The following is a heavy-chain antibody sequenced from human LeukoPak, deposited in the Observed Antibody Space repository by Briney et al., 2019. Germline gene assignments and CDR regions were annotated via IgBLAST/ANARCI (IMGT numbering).Heavy chain of an antibody. CDR3: AKDGMYSSSSAYYMDV. CDR2: ISGSGGST. V-gene: IGHV3-23*01. Sequence: GGSLRLSCAASGFTFSSYAMSWVRQAPGKGLEWVSAISGSGGSTYYAGSVKGRFTISRDNSKNTLYLQMNSLRAEDTAVYYCAKDGMYSSSSAYYMDVWGKGTTVTVSS. D-gene: IGHD6-6*01. J-gene: IGHJ6*03. CDR1: GFTFSSYA.